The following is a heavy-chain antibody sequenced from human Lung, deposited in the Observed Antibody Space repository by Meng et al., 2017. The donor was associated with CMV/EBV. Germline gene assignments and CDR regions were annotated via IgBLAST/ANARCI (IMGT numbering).Heavy chain of an antibody. CDR1: YF. V-gene: IGHV1-3*01. D-gene: IGHD1-1*01. J-gene: IGHJ2*01. Sequence: YFIHWVRQAHRQRLEWMGWINAGNGNTKYSENFQSRVTITSDTSASTAYMQLSSLRSEDTAVYYCARTMTLDNNWSEPEPASYFDLWGRGTLVTVSS. CDR3: ARTMTLDNNWSEPEPASYFDL. CDR2: INAGNGNT.